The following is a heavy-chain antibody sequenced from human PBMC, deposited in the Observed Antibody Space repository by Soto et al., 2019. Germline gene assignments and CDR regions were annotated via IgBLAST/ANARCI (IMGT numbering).Heavy chain of an antibody. CDR3: ASSGYSGYDSHY. Sequence: QVQLQQWGAGLLKPSETLSLTCAVYGGSFSGYYWSWIRQPPGKGLEWIGEINHSGSTNYNPSLKSRVTISVDTSKNQFSLNLSSVTAADTAVYYCASSGYSGYDSHYWGQGTLVTVSS. V-gene: IGHV4-34*01. CDR1: GGSFSGYY. CDR2: INHSGST. D-gene: IGHD5-12*01. J-gene: IGHJ4*02.